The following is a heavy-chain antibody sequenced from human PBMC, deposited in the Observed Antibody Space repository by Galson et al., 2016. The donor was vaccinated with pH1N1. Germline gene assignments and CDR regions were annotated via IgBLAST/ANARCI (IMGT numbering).Heavy chain of an antibody. CDR3: TRDAGGYSDFDY. CDR2: ISRSGSTI. Sequence: SLRLSCAASGFAFSSYEMNWVRQAPGKGLEWVSHISRSGSTIHYADSVNGRFTISRDNSKNTVYLQMGSLRAEDMAVYYCTRDAGGYSDFDYWGQGTLVTVSS. J-gene: IGHJ4*02. V-gene: IGHV3-48*03. CDR1: GFAFSSYE. D-gene: IGHD1-26*01.